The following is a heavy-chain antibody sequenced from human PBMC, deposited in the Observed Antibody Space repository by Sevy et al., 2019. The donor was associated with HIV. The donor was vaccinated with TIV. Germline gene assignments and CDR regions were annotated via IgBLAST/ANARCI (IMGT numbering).Heavy chain of an antibody. CDR1: GFTFSNHG. CDR2: IRYDGSEQ. Sequence: GESLKISCAASGFTFSNHGMHWIRQAPGKGLEWVAFIRYDGSEQYYTESVKGRFTISRDSSKNMLYLQMNSLRPEDTALYYCAKDRKVLLVVYAIPFDAFDFWGQGTMVTVSS. J-gene: IGHJ3*01. D-gene: IGHD2-8*02. CDR3: AKDRKVLLVVYAIPFDAFDF. V-gene: IGHV3-30*02.